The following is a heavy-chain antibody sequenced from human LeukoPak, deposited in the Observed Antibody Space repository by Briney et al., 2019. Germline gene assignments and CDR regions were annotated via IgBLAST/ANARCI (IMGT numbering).Heavy chain of an antibody. D-gene: IGHD5-18*01. CDR1: GGSFSGYY. V-gene: IGHV4-34*01. CDR2: INHSGST. CDR3: ASGRGYSYVRISDY. Sequence: SETLSLTCAVYGGSFSGYYWSWIRQPPGKGLEGIGEINHSGSTNYNPSLKSRVTISVDTSKNQFSLKLSSVTAADTAVYYCASGRGYSYVRISDYWGQGTLVTVSS. J-gene: IGHJ4*02.